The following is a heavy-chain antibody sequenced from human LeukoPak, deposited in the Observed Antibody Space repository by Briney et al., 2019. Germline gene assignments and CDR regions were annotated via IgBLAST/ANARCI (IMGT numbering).Heavy chain of an antibody. Sequence: GGSLRLSCAASGLTFSSYWMTWVRQAPGKGLEWVANIKEDGSRKNYMDSAKGRFTISRDNSKNTLYLQMNSLRAGDTAVYYCARAPRYCSSTSCPLDYWGQGTLVTVSS. CDR3: ARAPRYCSSTSCPLDY. J-gene: IGHJ4*02. V-gene: IGHV3-7*01. CDR2: IKEDGSRK. D-gene: IGHD2-2*01. CDR1: GLTFSSYW.